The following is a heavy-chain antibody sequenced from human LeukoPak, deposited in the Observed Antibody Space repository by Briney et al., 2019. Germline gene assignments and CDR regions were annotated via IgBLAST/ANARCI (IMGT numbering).Heavy chain of an antibody. Sequence: AASVKVSCKASGYIFTSDGISWVRQAPGQGLEWMGWISAYNGNTNYAQKLQGRVTMTTDTSTSTAYMELRSLRSDDTAVYYCARGSDSSADLPFDYWGQGTLVTVSS. CDR3: ARGSDSSADLPFDY. CDR2: ISAYNGNT. CDR1: GYIFTSDG. J-gene: IGHJ4*02. V-gene: IGHV1-18*01. D-gene: IGHD3-22*01.